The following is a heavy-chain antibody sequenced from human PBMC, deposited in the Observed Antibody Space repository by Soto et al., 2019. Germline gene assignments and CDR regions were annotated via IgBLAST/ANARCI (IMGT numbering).Heavy chain of an antibody. CDR2: IYYSGST. Sequence: SETLSLTCTVSGGSVSSGSYYWSWIRQPPGKGLEWIGYIYYSGSTNYNPSLKSRVTISVDTSKNQFSLKLSSVTAADTAVYYCARGSYYDSSGLDYWGQGTLVTVSS. CDR3: ARGSYYDSSGLDY. J-gene: IGHJ4*02. V-gene: IGHV4-61*01. D-gene: IGHD3-22*01. CDR1: GGSVSSGSYY.